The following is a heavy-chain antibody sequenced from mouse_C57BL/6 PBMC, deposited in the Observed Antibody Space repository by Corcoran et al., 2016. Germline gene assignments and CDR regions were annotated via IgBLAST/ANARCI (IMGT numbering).Heavy chain of an antibody. CDR3: ARDYYGSSLYYAMDY. CDR2: INTYSGVP. Sequence: QIQLVQSGPELKKPGETVKISCKASGYTFTTYGMSWVKQAPGKGLKWMGWINTYSGVPTYADDFKGRFAFSLETSASTAYLQINNLKNEDTATYFCARDYYGSSLYYAMDYWGQGTSVTVSS. J-gene: IGHJ4*01. V-gene: IGHV9-3*01. CDR1: GYTFTTYG. D-gene: IGHD1-1*01.